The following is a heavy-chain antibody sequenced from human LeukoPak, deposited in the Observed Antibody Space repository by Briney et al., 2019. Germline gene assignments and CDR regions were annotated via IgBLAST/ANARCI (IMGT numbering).Heavy chain of an antibody. CDR2: ISSGSVTI. V-gene: IGHV3-48*04. CDR3: ARDPRSMVRGPVYYYMDV. Sequence: GGSLRLSCAASGFTFSSYSMNWVRQAPGEGLEWVSYISSGSVTIYYADSVKGRFTISRDNAKNSLYLQMNNLRAEDTAVYYCARDPRSMVRGPVYYYMDVWGKGTTVTVSS. CDR1: GFTFSSYS. D-gene: IGHD3-10*01. J-gene: IGHJ6*03.